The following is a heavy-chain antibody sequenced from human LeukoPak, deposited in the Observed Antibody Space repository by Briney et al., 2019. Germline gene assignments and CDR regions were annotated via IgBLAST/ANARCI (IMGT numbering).Heavy chain of an antibody. CDR2: VTSGGSP. CDR3: ARDIYPDSSGTAFDS. D-gene: IGHD3-22*01. V-gene: IGHV3-23*01. J-gene: IGHJ4*02. Sequence: GGSLRLSCDASGFTFSSYGMNWVRQAPGEGLEWVPGVTSGGSPYYADSVQGRFTVSRDNTKNTLYVQMNSLRAEDTALYYCARDIYPDSSGTAFDSWGQGTLVTVS. CDR1: GFTFSSYG.